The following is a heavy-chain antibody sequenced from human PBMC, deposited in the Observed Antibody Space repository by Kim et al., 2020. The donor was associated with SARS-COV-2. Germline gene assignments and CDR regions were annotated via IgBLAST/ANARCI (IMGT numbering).Heavy chain of an antibody. CDR3: ARGYSSSWYWAFDI. J-gene: IGHJ3*02. CDR1: GFTFSSYD. Sequence: GGSLRLSSAASGFTFSSYDMHWVRQATGKGLEWVSAIGTAGDTYYPGSVKGRFTISRENAKNSLYLQMNSLRAGDTAVYYCARGYSSSWYWAFDIWGQGTMVTVSS. CDR2: IGTAGDT. D-gene: IGHD6-13*01. V-gene: IGHV3-13*01.